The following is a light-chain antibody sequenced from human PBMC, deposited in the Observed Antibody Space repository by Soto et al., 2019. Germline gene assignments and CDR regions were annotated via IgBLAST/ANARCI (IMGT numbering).Light chain of an antibody. Sequence: QSALTQPPSASGSPGQSVTISCTGTTSDVGGYNYVSWYQQHPGKAPKLLVYDVDKRPSGVPDRFSGSKSGNTASLTVSGLQAEDEADYYCCSYAGSSTFVVFGGGTKLTVL. V-gene: IGLV2-8*01. CDR1: TSDVGGYNY. J-gene: IGLJ2*01. CDR2: DVD. CDR3: CSYAGSSTFVV.